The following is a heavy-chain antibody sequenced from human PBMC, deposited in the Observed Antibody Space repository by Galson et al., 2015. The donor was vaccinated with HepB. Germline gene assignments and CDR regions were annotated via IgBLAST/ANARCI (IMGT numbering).Heavy chain of an antibody. CDR3: ARSPRVYSSRPLYYYYMDV. V-gene: IGHV3-48*01. CDR1: GSTFSSYT. Sequence: SLRLSCAASGSTFSSYTMNWVRQAPGKGLEWISYISTTSDNKFSADSVKGRFIISRDNAKNSLYLQMNSLTAEDTAVYYCARSPRVYSSRPLYYYYMDVWGKGTTVTVSS. CDR2: ISTTSDNK. J-gene: IGHJ6*03. D-gene: IGHD6-13*01.